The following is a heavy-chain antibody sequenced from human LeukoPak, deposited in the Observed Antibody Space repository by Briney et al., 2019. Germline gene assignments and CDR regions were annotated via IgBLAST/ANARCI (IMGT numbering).Heavy chain of an antibody. J-gene: IGHJ4*02. CDR2: IIPIFGTA. D-gene: IGHD5-18*01. V-gene: IGHV1-69*13. CDR3: AKSGYSYGYVRGNDY. Sequence: SVTVSCKASGGTFSSYAISWVRQAPGQGLEWMGGIIPIFGTANYAQKFQGRVTITADESTSTAYMELSSLRSEDTAVYYCAKSGYSYGYVRGNDYWGQGTLVTVSS. CDR1: GGTFSSYA.